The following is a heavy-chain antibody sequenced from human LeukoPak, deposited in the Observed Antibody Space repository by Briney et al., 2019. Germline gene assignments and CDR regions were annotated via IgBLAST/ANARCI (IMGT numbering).Heavy chain of an antibody. CDR2: VSDGGGTT. J-gene: IGHJ4*02. CDR3: AKSANSGSYYRGYFDN. Sequence: GGSLRLSCAASDFTFYNYAMRWVRQAPGEGLEWVSSVSDGGGTTYYADSVKGRVIISRDNSKNTLYLQLNSVRAEDTAVYCCAKSANSGSYYRGYFDNWGQGILVTVSS. V-gene: IGHV3-23*01. D-gene: IGHD3-10*01. CDR1: DFTFYNYA.